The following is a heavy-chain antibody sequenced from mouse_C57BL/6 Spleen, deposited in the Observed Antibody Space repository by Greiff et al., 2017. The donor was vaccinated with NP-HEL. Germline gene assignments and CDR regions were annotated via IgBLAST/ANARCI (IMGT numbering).Heavy chain of an antibody. CDR1: GYTFTEYT. V-gene: IGHV1-62-2*01. CDR3: ARHEDLGTVVSTGFDY. Sequence: VQLQQSGAELVKPGASVKLSCKASGYTFTEYTIHWVKQRSGQGLEWIGWFYPGSGSIKYNEKFKDKATLTADKSSSIVYMELSRLTSEDSAVYFGARHEDLGTVVSTGFDYWGQGTTLTVSS. D-gene: IGHD1-1*01. J-gene: IGHJ2*01. CDR2: FYPGSGSI.